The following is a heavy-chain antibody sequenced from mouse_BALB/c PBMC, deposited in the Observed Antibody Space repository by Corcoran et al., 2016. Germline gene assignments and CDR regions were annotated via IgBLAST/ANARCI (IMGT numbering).Heavy chain of an antibody. V-gene: IGHV8-12*01. J-gene: IGHJ2*01. CDR3: ARSLAYYGSDY. CDR1: GFSLSTSGMG. Sequence: QVTLKESGPGILPPSQTLSLTCSFSGFSLSTSGMGVSWIRQPSGKGLEWLAHIYWDDDKRYNPSLKSRLTISKDTSRNQVFLKITSVDTADTATYYCARSLAYYGSDYWGQGTTLTVSS. D-gene: IGHD2-9*01. CDR2: IYWDDDK.